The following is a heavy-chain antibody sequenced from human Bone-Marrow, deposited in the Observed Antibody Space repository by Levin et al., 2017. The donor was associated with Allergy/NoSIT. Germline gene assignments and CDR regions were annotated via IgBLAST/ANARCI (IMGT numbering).Heavy chain of an antibody. Sequence: GGSLRLSCAASGFTFSSYAMSWVRQAPGKGLEWVSAISGSGGSTYYADSVKGRFTISRDNSKNTLYLQMNSLRAEDTAVYYCARGLGYCSGGSCYGDAFDIWGQGTMVTVSS. J-gene: IGHJ3*02. CDR2: ISGSGGST. V-gene: IGHV3-23*01. CDR3: ARGLGYCSGGSCYGDAFDI. CDR1: GFTFSSYA. D-gene: IGHD2-15*01.